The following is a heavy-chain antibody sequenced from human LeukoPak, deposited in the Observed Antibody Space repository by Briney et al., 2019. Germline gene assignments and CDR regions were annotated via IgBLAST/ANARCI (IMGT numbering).Heavy chain of an antibody. CDR2: IYYSGST. J-gene: IGHJ3*02. CDR3: ARDYGDYAAFDI. D-gene: IGHD4-17*01. CDR1: GGSISSGGYY. Sequence: KASETLSLTCTVSGGSISSGGYYWSWIRQHPGKGLEWIGYIYYSGSTYYNPSLKSRVTISVDTSKNQFSLKLSPVTAADTAVYYCARDYGDYAAFDIWGQGTMVTVSS. V-gene: IGHV4-31*03.